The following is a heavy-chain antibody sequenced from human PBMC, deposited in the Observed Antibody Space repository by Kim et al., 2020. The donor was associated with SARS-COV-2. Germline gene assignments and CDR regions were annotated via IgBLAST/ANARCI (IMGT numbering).Heavy chain of an antibody. D-gene: IGHD3-10*01. CDR3: AKGLLPGVLFREYDAFD. CDR1: GFAFGDYA. CDR2: LSANSDSV. J-gene: IGHJ3*01. Sequence: GGSLRLSCAASGFAFGDYAMHWVRQVPGKGLEWVSGLSANSDSVSYLDSVRDRFAISRDNVKNFLYLEMSTLRSEDTALYFCAKGLLPGVLFREYDAFD. V-gene: IGHV3-9*01.